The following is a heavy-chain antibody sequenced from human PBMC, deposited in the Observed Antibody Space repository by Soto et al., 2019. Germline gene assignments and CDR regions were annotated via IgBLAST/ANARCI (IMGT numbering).Heavy chain of an antibody. J-gene: IGHJ4*02. D-gene: IGHD3-22*01. V-gene: IGHV2-5*01. Sequence: ESGPTLVNPTQTLTLTCSFSGFSLTSTAVGVGWIRQPPGKAVECVALICWNDDKRYSPSLKSRLTSTNDTSKIQVILTVTNTDPVDTATYYCAHRPDDSGYFDYWGQGALVTVSS. CDR2: ICWNDDK. CDR3: AHRPDDSGYFDY. CDR1: GFSLTSTAVG.